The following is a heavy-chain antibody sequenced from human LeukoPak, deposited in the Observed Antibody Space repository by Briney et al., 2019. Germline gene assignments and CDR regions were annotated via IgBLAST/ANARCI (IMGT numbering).Heavy chain of an antibody. CDR2: INPNSGGT. V-gene: IGHV1-2*02. CDR1: GYTFTGYY. Sequence: GASVKVSCKASGYTFTGYYMHWVRQAPGQGLEWMGWINPNSGGTNYAQKFQGRVTMTRDTSISTAYMELSRLRSDDTAVYYCARVKAVAGTRNFQHWGQGTLVTVSS. D-gene: IGHD6-19*01. J-gene: IGHJ1*01. CDR3: ARVKAVAGTRNFQH.